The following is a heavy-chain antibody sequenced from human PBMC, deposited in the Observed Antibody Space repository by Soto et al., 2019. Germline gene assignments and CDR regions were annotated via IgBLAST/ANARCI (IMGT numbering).Heavy chain of an antibody. Sequence: QITLKESGPTLVKPTQTLTLTCTFSGFSLSTSGVGVGWIRQPPGKALEWLTFIYWVVVKRNSPFLKSRLTITQATPKSQVVLTSTKMLPFDPLTYSSAHLVVAGITHYHDSWGQGTLVTVSS. CDR1: GFSLSTSGVG. CDR3: AHLVVAGITHYHDS. D-gene: IGHD2-15*01. V-gene: IGHV2-5*02. CDR2: IYWVVVK. J-gene: IGHJ4*02.